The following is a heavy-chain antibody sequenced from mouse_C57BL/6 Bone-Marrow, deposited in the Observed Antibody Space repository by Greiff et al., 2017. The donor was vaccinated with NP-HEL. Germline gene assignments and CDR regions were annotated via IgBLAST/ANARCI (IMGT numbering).Heavy chain of an antibody. CDR3: ARDGVYYSPPMDY. Sequence: EVKLQESGPGLVKPSQSLSLTCSVTGYSITSGYYWNWIRQFPGNKLEWMGYISYDGSNNYNPSLKNRISITRDTSKNQFFLKLNSVTTEDTATYYCARDGVYYSPPMDYWGQGTSVTVSS. J-gene: IGHJ4*01. D-gene: IGHD2-12*01. V-gene: IGHV3-6*01. CDR2: ISYDGSN. CDR1: GYSITSGYY.